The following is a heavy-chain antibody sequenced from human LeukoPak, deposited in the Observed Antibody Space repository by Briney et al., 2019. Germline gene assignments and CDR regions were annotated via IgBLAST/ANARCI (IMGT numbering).Heavy chain of an antibody. D-gene: IGHD5-18*01. CDR2: IKQDGSEK. CDR1: GFTFSSYW. V-gene: IGHV3-7*01. CDR3: ARVSSYGFSDY. J-gene: IGHJ4*02. Sequence: GGSLRLSCAASGFTFSSYWMSWVRQAPGKGLEWVANIKQDGSEKYYVDSVKGRFTISRDNAKNSLYPQMNSLRAEDTAVYYCARVSSYGFSDYWGQGTLVTVSS.